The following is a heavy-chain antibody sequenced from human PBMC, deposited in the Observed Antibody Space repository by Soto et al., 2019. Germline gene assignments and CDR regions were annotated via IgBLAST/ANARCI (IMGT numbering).Heavy chain of an antibody. D-gene: IGHD3-3*01. CDR2: IYYSGST. J-gene: IGHJ5*02. Sequence: SETLSLSCTVSGGSINSYDWGWIRQPPGKGLEWIGYIYYSGSTNYNPSLKSRVTISVDTSKNQFSLKLSSVTAADTAVYYCARTLVLEWLLSDFGWFDPWGQGTLVTVSS. V-gene: IGHV4-59*01. CDR3: ARTLVLEWLLSDFGWFDP. CDR1: GGSINSYD.